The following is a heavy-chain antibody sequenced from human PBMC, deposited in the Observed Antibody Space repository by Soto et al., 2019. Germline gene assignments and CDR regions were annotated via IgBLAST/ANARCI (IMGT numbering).Heavy chain of an antibody. CDR3: TNYYFYYGMDV. CDR1: GGSFSGYS. J-gene: IGHJ6*02. Sequence: XETLSLTCAVYGGSFSGYSWSWIRQPPGKGLEWIGEIDHSGSTNYNPSLKSRVTISADTSKNQFSLKLSSVTAADTAVYYCTNYYFYYGMDVWGQGTTVTVSS. CDR2: IDHSGST. V-gene: IGHV4-34*01.